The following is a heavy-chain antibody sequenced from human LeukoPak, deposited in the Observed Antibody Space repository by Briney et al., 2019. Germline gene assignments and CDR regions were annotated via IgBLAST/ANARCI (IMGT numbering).Heavy chain of an antibody. CDR3: ARQYYYDSSGPGFDY. Sequence: SETLSLTCTDSGGSISSSSYYWGWIRQPPGKGLEWIGSIYYSGSTYYNPSLKSRVTISVDTSKNQFSLKLSSVAAADTAVYYCARQYYYDSSGPGFDYWGQGTLVTVSS. CDR2: IYYSGST. D-gene: IGHD3-22*01. CDR1: GGSISSSSYY. J-gene: IGHJ4*02. V-gene: IGHV4-39*01.